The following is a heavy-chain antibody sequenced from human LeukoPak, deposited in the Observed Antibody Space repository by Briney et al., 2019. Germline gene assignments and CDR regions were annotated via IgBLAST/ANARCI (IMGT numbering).Heavy chain of an antibody. J-gene: IGHJ3*02. CDR3: ARDRRWERLHAFDI. V-gene: IGHV4-59*01. CDR1: GGTFSRDY. CDR2: IDYSGST. D-gene: IGHD1-26*01. Sequence: SQTLSLTCPVPGGTFSRDYWSWIRQPPGKGLEWIAYIDYSGSTNYNPSLKSRLTISVDASKNQLSLKLSSMTAADTAVYYCARDRRWERLHAFDIWGQGTRVTVSS.